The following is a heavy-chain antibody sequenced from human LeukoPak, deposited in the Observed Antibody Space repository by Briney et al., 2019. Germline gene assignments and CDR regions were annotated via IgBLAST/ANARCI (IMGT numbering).Heavy chain of an antibody. CDR2: ISVHNGNT. CDR1: GYTFTKYA. CDR3: ARGGYYDILTGYETADVFDI. D-gene: IGHD3-9*01. V-gene: IGHV1-18*01. Sequence: GASVTDSCKGSGYTFTKYAITWVRQAPGQGPAGMGRISVHNGNTNYAQKYQGRVTLTTGTSTSTAYMELRSLRSDDTAVYYCARGGYYDILTGYETADVFDIWGQGTMVTVSP. J-gene: IGHJ3*02.